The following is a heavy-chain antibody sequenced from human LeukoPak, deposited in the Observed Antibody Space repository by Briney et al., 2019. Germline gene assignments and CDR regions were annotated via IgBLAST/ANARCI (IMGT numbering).Heavy chain of an antibody. D-gene: IGHD2-15*01. CDR1: GYTFTGYY. V-gene: IGHV1-2*02. J-gene: IGHJ4*02. CDR3: AREGLSGDTPDY. Sequence: GASVKVSCKASGYTFTGYYMHWVRQAPGQGLVWMGWINPNSGGTNYARKFQGRVTMTRDTSISTAYMELSRLRSDDTAVYYCAREGLSGDTPDYWGQGTLVTVSS. CDR2: INPNSGGT.